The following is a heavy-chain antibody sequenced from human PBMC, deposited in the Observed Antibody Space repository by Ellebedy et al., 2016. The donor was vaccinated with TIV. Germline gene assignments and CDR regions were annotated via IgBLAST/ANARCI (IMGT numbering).Heavy chain of an antibody. J-gene: IGHJ4*02. V-gene: IGHV4-39*01. CDR3: AGGERYSPDY. CDR1: GASVRSSLYQ. CDR2: LLYTGST. D-gene: IGHD2-15*01. Sequence: SETLSLXCSVSGASVRSSLYQWCWIRQPPGQGLEWVGTLLYTGSTYTNAALGGRVTMSLDRSKNQISLRLDSVIAADTVVYYCAGGERYSPDYWGQGSLVTVSS.